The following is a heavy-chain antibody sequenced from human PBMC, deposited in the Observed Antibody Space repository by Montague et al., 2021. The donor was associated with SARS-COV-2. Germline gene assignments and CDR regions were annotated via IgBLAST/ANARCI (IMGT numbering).Heavy chain of an antibody. CDR1: GGSISSRSYY. J-gene: IGHJ3*02. D-gene: IGHD4-23*01. CDR3: ARLRGDYGGTYDTFDI. CDR2: IDYSGXT. Sequence: SETLSLTCTVSGGSISSRSYYWGWIRQPPGQGLEWIGSIDYSGXTXYXXXXKXRVTISVDTSKNQFSLKLSSVTAADTAVYYCARLRGDYGGTYDTFDIWGQGTMVTVSS. V-gene: IGHV4-39*01.